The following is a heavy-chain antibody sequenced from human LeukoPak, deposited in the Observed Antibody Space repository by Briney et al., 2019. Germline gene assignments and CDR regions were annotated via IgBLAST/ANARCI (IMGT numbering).Heavy chain of an antibody. Sequence: SETLSLTCAVSGYSISSGYYWGWIRQPPGKGLEWIGSIYHSGRTYYNPSLKSRVTISVDTSKNQFSLKLSSVTAADTAVYYCARSEKMATIVNWGQGTLVTVSS. D-gene: IGHD5-24*01. J-gene: IGHJ4*02. CDR1: GYSISSGYY. V-gene: IGHV4-38-2*01. CDR3: ARSEKMATIVN. CDR2: IYHSGRT.